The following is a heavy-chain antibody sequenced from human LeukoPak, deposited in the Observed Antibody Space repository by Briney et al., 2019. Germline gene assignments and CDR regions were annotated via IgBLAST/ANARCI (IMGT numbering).Heavy chain of an antibody. CDR2: IYYSEST. CDR3: ARKSSSWYGSWFDP. V-gene: IGHV4-59*08. CDR1: GGSISSYY. D-gene: IGHD6-13*01. J-gene: IGHJ5*02. Sequence: SETLSLTCTVSGGSISSYYLSWIRQPPGKGLEWIGYIYYSESTKYNPSLKSRVTISVDTSKNQFSLKLSSVTAADTAVYYCARKSSSWYGSWFDPWGQGTLVTVSS.